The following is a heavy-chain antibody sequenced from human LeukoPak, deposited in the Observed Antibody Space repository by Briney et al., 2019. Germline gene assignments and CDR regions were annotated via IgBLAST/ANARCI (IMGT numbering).Heavy chain of an antibody. CDR1: GFTVSSNY. Sequence: PGGSLRLSCAASGFTVSSNYMSWVRQAPGKGLEWVSYISSSGSTIYYADSVKGRFTISRDNAKNSLYLQMNSLRAEDTAVYYCARDQTYYYYMDVWSKGTTVTISS. CDR2: ISSSGSTI. CDR3: ARDQTYYYYMDV. V-gene: IGHV3-11*04. J-gene: IGHJ6*03.